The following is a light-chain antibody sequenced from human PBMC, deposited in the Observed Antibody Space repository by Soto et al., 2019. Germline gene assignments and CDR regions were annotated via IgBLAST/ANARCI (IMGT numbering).Light chain of an antibody. J-gene: IGKJ5*01. CDR1: QGISSY. V-gene: IGKV1-8*01. CDR2: AAS. Sequence: AIRMTQSPSSLSASTGDRVTITCRASQGISSYLAWYQQKPGKAPKLLIYAASTLQSGVPSRFSGSGSGTDFTLTISCLQSEDFATYYCQQYYSYPLPTFGQGTRLEIK. CDR3: QQYYSYPLPT.